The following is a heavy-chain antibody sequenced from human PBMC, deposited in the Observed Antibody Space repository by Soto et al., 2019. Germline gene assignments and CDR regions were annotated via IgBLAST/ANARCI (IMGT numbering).Heavy chain of an antibody. V-gene: IGHV1-18*01. Sequence: GASVKVSCKASGYTFTSYGISWVRQAPGQGLEWMGWISAYNGNTNYAQKLQGRVTMTTDTSTSTAYMELRSLRSDDTAVYYCATLNYGALDYGMDVSGQGTTVTVS. CDR3: ATLNYGALDYGMDV. CDR1: GYTFTSYG. D-gene: IGHD4-17*01. J-gene: IGHJ6*02. CDR2: ISAYNGNT.